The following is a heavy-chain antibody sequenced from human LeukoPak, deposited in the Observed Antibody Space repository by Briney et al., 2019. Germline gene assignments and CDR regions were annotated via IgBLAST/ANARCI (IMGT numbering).Heavy chain of an antibody. CDR2: ISAYNGNT. V-gene: IGHV1-18*01. CDR3: ARDYDILTGYDAFGI. J-gene: IGHJ3*02. CDR1: GYTFTSYG. Sequence: GASVKVSCKASGYTFTSYGISWVRQAPGQGLEWMGWISAYNGNTNYAQKLQGRVTMTTDTSTSTAYMELRSLRSDDTAVYYCARDYDILTGYDAFGIWGQGTMVTVSS. D-gene: IGHD3-9*01.